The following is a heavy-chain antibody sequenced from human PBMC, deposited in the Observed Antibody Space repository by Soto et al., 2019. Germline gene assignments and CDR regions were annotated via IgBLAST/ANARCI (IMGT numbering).Heavy chain of an antibody. D-gene: IGHD1-7*01. CDR1: GGSISSGGYY. J-gene: IGHJ6*03. Sequence: SETLSLTCTVSGGSISSGGYYWSWIRQHPGKGLEWIGYIYYSGSTYYNPSLKSRVTISVDTSKNQFSLKLSSVTAADTAVYYCARDRAVELRHYYYMDVWGKGTTVTVSS. CDR2: IYYSGST. CDR3: ARDRAVELRHYYYMDV. V-gene: IGHV4-31*03.